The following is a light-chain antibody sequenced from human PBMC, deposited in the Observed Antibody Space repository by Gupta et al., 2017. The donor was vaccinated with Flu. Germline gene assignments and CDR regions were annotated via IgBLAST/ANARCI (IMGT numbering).Light chain of an antibody. V-gene: IGLV2-23*02. CDR2: EVN. Sequence: SSDVGNYNLVPWYQQHPGKAPKVMISEVNRRPSGVSNRFSGSKSGNTASLTISGLQAEDEADYYCCSDAGNNIVVFGGGTKVTVL. CDR1: SSDVGNYNL. CDR3: CSDAGNNIVV. J-gene: IGLJ2*01.